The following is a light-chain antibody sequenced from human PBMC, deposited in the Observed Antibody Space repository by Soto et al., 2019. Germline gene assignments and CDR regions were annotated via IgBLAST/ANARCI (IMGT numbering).Light chain of an antibody. CDR3: QQSFSSPLT. CDR2: AAS. J-gene: IGKJ4*01. V-gene: IGKV1-39*01. Sequence: IQMTQSPSSLSASVGDSITLTCRASQSITTSLNWYQQRPGKAPTLLIYAASSLYSGVPSRFSGSGSGTDFTLTISSLQPEDFATYYCQQSFSSPLTFGGGTKVEIK. CDR1: QSITTS.